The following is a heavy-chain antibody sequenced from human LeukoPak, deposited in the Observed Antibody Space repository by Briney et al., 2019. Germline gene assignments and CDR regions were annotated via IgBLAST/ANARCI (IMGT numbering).Heavy chain of an antibody. D-gene: IGHD6-19*01. J-gene: IGHJ4*02. Sequence: ASVKVSCKVYGYTLTELSMHWVRQAPGKGLEWMGGFDAEDGETIYAQKFQGRVTMTEDTSTDTAYMELSSLRSEDTAVYYCATGQGYSSGWVFDYWGQGTLVTVSS. CDR3: ATGQGYSSGWVFDY. CDR2: FDAEDGET. V-gene: IGHV1-24*01. CDR1: GYTLTELS.